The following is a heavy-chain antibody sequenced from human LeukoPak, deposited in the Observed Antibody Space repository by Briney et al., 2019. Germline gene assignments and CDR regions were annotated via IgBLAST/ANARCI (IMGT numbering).Heavy chain of an antibody. CDR3: ARDAQPVTGATLLYYYMDV. CDR2: IIPIFGTA. V-gene: IGHV1-69*13. J-gene: IGHJ6*03. D-gene: IGHD1-7*01. Sequence: ASVKVSCKAPGGTFSSYAISWVRQAPGQGLEWMGGIIPIFGTANYAQKFQGRVTITADESTSTAYMELSSLRSEDTAVYYCARDAQPVTGATLLYYYMDVWGKGTTVTVSS. CDR1: GGTFSSYA.